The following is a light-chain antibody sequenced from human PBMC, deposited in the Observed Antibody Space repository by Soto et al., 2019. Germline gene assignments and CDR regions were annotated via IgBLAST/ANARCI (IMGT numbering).Light chain of an antibody. Sequence: EIVMTQSPATLSVSPGERATLSCRASQSVSSNLAWYQHKPGQAPRLLISGASTRATGIPARFSGRGSGTYFTLTISSLEPEDFAVYYCQERNRWPRGTFGGGTKVDIK. CDR1: QSVSSN. V-gene: IGKV3-15*01. CDR2: GAS. CDR3: QERNRWPRGT. J-gene: IGKJ4*01.